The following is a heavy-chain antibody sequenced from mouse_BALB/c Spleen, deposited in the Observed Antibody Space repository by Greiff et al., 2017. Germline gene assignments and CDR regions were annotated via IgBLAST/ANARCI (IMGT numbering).Heavy chain of an antibody. Sequence: EVQLVESGGDLVKPGGSLKLSCAASGFTFSSYGMSWVRQTPDKRLEWVATISSGGSYTYYPDSVKGRFTISRDNAKNTLYLQMSSLKSEDTAMYYCARHEGRIDGLRRDAWFAYWGQGTLVTVSA. V-gene: IGHV5-6*01. J-gene: IGHJ3*01. CDR2: ISSGGSYT. D-gene: IGHD2-4*01. CDR1: GFTFSSYG. CDR3: ARHEGRIDGLRRDAWFAY.